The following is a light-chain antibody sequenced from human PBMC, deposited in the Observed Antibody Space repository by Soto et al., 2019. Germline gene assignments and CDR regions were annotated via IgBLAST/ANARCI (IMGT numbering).Light chain of an antibody. J-gene: IGKJ4*01. Sequence: DIVMTQSPSSLSASVGDRVTVSCRASQSIGTYLDWYQQKSGKAPEVLIYDASNLQSGIPARFRGSGSGTDFALTISSLQPEDFAIYYCQQRTNWPLTFGGGTKVEI. CDR2: DAS. CDR1: QSIGTY. CDR3: QQRTNWPLT. V-gene: IGKV1-39*01.